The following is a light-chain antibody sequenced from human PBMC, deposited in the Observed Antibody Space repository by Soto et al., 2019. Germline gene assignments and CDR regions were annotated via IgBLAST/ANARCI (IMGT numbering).Light chain of an antibody. Sequence: DIQMTQSPSSLSVSVGDRVNITCRASQRVGKYLAWFQQKPGRAPESLIYDISTLQSGVPSKFSGSGSGTDFTLTINSLQPEDSATYYFQQYHTFPRTCGQGTRLEIK. CDR3: QQYHTFPRT. V-gene: IGKV1-16*02. J-gene: IGKJ5*01. CDR1: QRVGKY. CDR2: DIS.